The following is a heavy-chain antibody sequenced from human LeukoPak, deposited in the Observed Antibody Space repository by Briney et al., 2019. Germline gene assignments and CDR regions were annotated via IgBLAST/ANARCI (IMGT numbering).Heavy chain of an antibody. CDR3: ARDRKLELRLFSYMDV. V-gene: IGHV3-30*03. J-gene: IGHJ6*03. CDR2: ISYDGSNN. Sequence: GGSLRPSCAASGFTFSSYGMHWLRQAPGKGLEWVTIISYDGSNNYYADSVKGRFTISRDNSRNTLYLQMNSLRAEDMAVYYCARDRKLELRLFSYMDVWGKGTTVTVSS. CDR1: GFTFSSYG. D-gene: IGHD1-7*01.